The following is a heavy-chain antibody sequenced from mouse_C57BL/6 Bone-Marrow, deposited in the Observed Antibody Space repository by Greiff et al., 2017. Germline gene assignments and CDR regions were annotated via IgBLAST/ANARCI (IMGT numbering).Heavy chain of an antibody. CDR1: GYTFTSYW. V-gene: IGHV1-69*01. Sequence: QVQLQQPGAELVMPGASVKLSCKASGYTFTSYWMHWVKQRPGQGLEWIGEIDPSDSYTNYNQKFKGKSTLTVDTSSSTAYMQLSSLTSEDSAVYYCARQFADWGQGTLVTVSA. J-gene: IGHJ3*01. CDR2: IDPSDSYT. CDR3: ARQFAD.